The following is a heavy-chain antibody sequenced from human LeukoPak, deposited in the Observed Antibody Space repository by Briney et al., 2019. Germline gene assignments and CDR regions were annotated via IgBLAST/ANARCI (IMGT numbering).Heavy chain of an antibody. CDR3: AKDRSADRVIDY. J-gene: IGHJ4*02. CDR2: ISGDGHTT. Sequence: GGSLRLSCAASGFTFDDYVMHWVRQPPGKGLEWVSLISGDGHTTYCADSVKGRFTISRDNNKDSLYLQMNSLRTEDTALYYCAKDRSADRVIDYWGQGTLVTVSS. D-gene: IGHD4/OR15-4a*01. V-gene: IGHV3-43*02. CDR1: GFTFDDYV.